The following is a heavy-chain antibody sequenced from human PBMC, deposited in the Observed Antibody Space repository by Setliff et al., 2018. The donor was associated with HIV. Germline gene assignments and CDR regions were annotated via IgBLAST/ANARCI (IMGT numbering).Heavy chain of an antibody. Sequence: ASVKVSCKASGYTFTSYAMHWVRQAPGQRLEWMGWINTGKGNTKYSQNFQGRVTITRDTPASTAYMELSSLRAEDTAVYYCAREPFYSGSYPGYNWFDPWGQGTLVTVSS. V-gene: IGHV1-3*04. J-gene: IGHJ5*02. D-gene: IGHD1-26*01. CDR3: AREPFYSGSYPGYNWFDP. CDR1: GYTFTSYA. CDR2: INTGKGNT.